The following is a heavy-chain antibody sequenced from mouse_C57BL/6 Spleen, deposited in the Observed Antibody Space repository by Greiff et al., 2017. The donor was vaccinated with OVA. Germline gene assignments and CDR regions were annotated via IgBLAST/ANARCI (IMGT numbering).Heavy chain of an antibody. CDR1: GYTFTDYY. Sequence: EVQLQQSGPELVKPGASVKISCKASGYTFTDYYMNWVKQSHGKSLEWIGDINPNNGGTSYNQKFKGKATLTVDKSSSPAYMELRSLTSEASAVYYCAREGLRRFFDYGGQGTTLTVSS. D-gene: IGHD2-4*01. J-gene: IGHJ2*01. CDR3: AREGLRRFFDY. CDR2: INPNNGGT. V-gene: IGHV1-26*01.